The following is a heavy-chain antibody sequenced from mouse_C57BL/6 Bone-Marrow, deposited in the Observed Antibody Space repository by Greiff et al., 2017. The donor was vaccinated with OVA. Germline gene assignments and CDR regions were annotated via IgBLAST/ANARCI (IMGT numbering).Heavy chain of an antibody. V-gene: IGHV1-26*01. Sequence: EVQLQQSGPELVKPGASVKISCKASGYTFTDYYMNWVKQSHGKSLEWIGDINPNNGGTSYNQKFKGKATLTVDKSSSTAYMELRSLTSEDSAVYYCARRGRGPSYWYLDVWGTGTTVTVSS. CDR3: ARRGRGPSYWYLDV. D-gene: IGHD3-3*01. CDR2: INPNNGGT. CDR1: GYTFTDYY. J-gene: IGHJ1*03.